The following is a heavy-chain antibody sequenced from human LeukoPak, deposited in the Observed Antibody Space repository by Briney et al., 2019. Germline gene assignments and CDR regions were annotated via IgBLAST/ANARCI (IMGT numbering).Heavy chain of an antibody. Sequence: GASVKVSCKASGYTFTSYGISWVRQAPGQGLEWMGWISAYNGNTNYAQKLQGRVTMTTDTSTSTAYMELRSLRSDDTAVYYCARDCSSTSCYGGGIDYWGQGTLVTVSS. V-gene: IGHV1-18*01. D-gene: IGHD2-2*01. CDR3: ARDCSSTSCYGGGIDY. J-gene: IGHJ4*02. CDR1: GYTFTSYG. CDR2: ISAYNGNT.